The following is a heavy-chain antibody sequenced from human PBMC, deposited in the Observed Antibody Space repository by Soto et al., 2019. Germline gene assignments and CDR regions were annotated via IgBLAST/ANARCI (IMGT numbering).Heavy chain of an antibody. CDR1: GGSISSGGYS. CDR2: IYHSGST. D-gene: IGHD1-7*01. J-gene: IGHJ4*02. CDR3: ARRITGTTTLYFDY. Sequence: SETLSLTCAVSGGSISSGGYSWSWIRQPPGKGLEWIGYIYHSGSTYYNPSLKSRVTISVDRSKNQFPLKLSSVTAADTAVYYCARRITGTTTLYFDYWGQGTLVTVSS. V-gene: IGHV4-30-2*01.